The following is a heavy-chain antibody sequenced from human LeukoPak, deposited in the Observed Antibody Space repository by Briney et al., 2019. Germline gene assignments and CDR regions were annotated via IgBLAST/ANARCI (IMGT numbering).Heavy chain of an antibody. CDR2: ISAYNGNT. Sequence: ASVKVSCKASGYTFTSYGISWVRQAPGQGLEWMGWISAYNGNTNYAQKLQGRVTMTTDTSTSTAYMELRSLRSDDTAVYYCAGARIYYDSSGSYYYMDVWGKGTTVTVSS. CDR1: GYTFTSYG. J-gene: IGHJ6*03. D-gene: IGHD3-22*01. CDR3: AGARIYYDSSGSYYYMDV. V-gene: IGHV1-18*01.